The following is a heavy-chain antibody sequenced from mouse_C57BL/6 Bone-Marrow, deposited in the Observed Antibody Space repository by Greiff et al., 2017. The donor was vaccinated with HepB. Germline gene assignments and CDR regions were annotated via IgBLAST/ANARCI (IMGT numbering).Heavy chain of an antibody. V-gene: IGHV1-50*01. D-gene: IGHD1-1*01. J-gene: IGHJ3*01. CDR2: IDPSDSYT. CDR1: GYTFTSYW. Sequence: QVQLKQPGAELVKPGASVKLSCKASGYTFTSYWMQWVKQRPGQGLEWIGEIDPSDSYTNYNQKFKGKATLTVDTSSSTAYMQLSSLTSEDSAVYYCARDYGSTFAYWGQGTLVTVSA. CDR3: ARDYGSTFAY.